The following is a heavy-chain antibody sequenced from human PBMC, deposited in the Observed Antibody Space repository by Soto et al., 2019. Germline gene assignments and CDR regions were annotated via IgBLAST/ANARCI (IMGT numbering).Heavy chain of an antibody. J-gene: IGHJ3*01. CDR2: ITGSGGRT. CDR1: GFTFHAYA. D-gene: IGHD2-21*01. V-gene: IGHV3-23*01. CDR3: AKDRRGGEYPAFDL. Sequence: GGSLRLSCEGSGFTFHAYALSWVRQAPGKGLEWVSAITGSGGRTFYADSVKGRFTISRDNSENTVYLQMNSLRAEDTALYYYAKDRRGGEYPAFDLWGQGTMVTVS.